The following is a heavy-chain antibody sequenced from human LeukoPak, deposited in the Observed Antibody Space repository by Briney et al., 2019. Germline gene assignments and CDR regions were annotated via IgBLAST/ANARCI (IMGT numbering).Heavy chain of an antibody. D-gene: IGHD6-19*01. CDR2: IYYSGST. V-gene: IGHV4-39*07. J-gene: IGHJ4*02. CDR3: ARVTGYSSGWYDY. CDR1: GGSISSSSYY. Sequence: SETLSLTCTVSGGSISSSSYYWGWIRQPPGKGLEWIGSIYYSGSTNYNPSLKSRVTISVDKSKNQFSLKLSSVTAADTAVYYCARVTGYSSGWYDYWGQGTLVTVSS.